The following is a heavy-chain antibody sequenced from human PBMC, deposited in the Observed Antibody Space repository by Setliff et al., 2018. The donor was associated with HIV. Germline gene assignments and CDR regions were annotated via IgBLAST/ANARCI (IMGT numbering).Heavy chain of an antibody. V-gene: IGHV3-30*19. Sequence: SCVASGFTFSISGMHWVRQAPGKGLEWVTYIEYDESNKRYADNVKGRFTISRDNSKNTLYLQMNSLRLEDTALYYCVKGGMTNAAFNIWGPGTMVTVS. CDR1: GFTFSISG. J-gene: IGHJ3*02. CDR3: VKGGMTNAAFNI. CDR2: IEYDESNK. D-gene: IGHD3-16*01.